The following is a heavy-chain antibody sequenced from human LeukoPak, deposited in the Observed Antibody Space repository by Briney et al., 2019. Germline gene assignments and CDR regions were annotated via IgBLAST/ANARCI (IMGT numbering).Heavy chain of an antibody. D-gene: IGHD1-26*01. Sequence: PGGSLSLYCAASEFTFSDYYMNWIRQAQGQGLEWVSYLSNTSNTIYYTDSVKGRFTIYRDNAKNSVYLQMNSLRAEDTAVYYCASTQSGIPTKYYFDYWGQGTLVTVSS. J-gene: IGHJ4*02. CDR3: ASTQSGIPTKYYFDY. CDR1: EFTFSDYY. CDR2: LSNTSNTI. V-gene: IGHV3-11*01.